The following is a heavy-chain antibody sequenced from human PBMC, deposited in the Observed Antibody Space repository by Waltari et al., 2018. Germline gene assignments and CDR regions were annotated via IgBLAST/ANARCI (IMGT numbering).Heavy chain of an antibody. CDR1: RGPFGGYG. CDR3: ATHKLGISQHYYHMGA. J-gene: IGHJ6*03. V-gene: IGHV1-69*12. Sequence: VQLVQSGAEVRTPGSSVKVSCKASRGPFGGYGISWVRLTPGQRLEWLGVIVPIFGIPDYSQKFQDRLTITADASTSTAYMELSSLTSEDTAIYFCATHKLGISQHYYHMGAWGKGTTVTISS. CDR2: IVPIFGIP. D-gene: IGHD7-27*01.